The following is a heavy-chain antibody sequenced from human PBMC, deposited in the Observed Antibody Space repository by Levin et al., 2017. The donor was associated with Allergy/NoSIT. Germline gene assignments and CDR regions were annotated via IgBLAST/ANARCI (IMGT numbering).Heavy chain of an antibody. D-gene: IGHD3-3*01. CDR3: TRDDFRPGPYFDY. V-gene: IGHV3-49*03. CDR1: GFTFRDYA. J-gene: IGHJ4*02. Sequence: PGGSLRLSCTASGFTFRDYAISWFRQPPGRGLEWVGFIRSTAYGGTTESAASVKGRLTISRDDSKCFAYLQLNSLPTEDTAVYYCTRDDFRPGPYFDYWGQGTLVTVSS. CDR2: IRSTAYGGTT.